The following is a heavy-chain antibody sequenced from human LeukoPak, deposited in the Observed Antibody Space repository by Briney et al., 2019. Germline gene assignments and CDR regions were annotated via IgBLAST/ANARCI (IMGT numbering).Heavy chain of an antibody. Sequence: GAAVKVSCKASGYTFTSYGISWVRQAPGQGLEGMGWISAYNGNTNSAHKLQGRVTMTTDTSTSTAYMELRSLRSDHTAVYYCARARRSTVGAPAHWGQGTLVTVSS. CDR1: GYTFTSYG. CDR2: ISAYNGNT. V-gene: IGHV1-18*01. J-gene: IGHJ1*01. CDR3: ARARRSTVGAPAH. D-gene: IGHD1-26*01.